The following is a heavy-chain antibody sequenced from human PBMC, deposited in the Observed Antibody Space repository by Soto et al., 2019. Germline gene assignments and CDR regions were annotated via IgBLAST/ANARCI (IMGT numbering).Heavy chain of an antibody. Sequence: QVQLVESGGGVVQPGRSLRLSCAASGFTFPRFGMHWVRQAPGKGLEWVALITYEGSQIYYADAVKGRFTISRYNGDNTLSLQMDHVRTEDTATYFCAKGRGEMNWANYYGLDVWGQGTTVTVSS. CDR1: GFTFPRFG. D-gene: IGHD7-27*01. CDR3: AKGRGEMNWANYYGLDV. J-gene: IGHJ6*02. V-gene: IGHV3-30*18. CDR2: ITYEGSQI.